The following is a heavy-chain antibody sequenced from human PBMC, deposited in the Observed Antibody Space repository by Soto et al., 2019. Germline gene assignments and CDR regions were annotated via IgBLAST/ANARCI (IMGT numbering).Heavy chain of an antibody. D-gene: IGHD2-15*01. Sequence: QVQLVQSGAEVKEPGASLKISCKTSGYTFANYGLTWVRQAPGQGLEWFGCNTDYAQKFQVTVTMTRDTSTSASYFELSSLKPVDTARSYGGRGGPNIHGGSSNYYFYYWGQGTLFIVSS. CDR3: GRGGPNIHGGSSNYYFYY. CDR2: NT. J-gene: IGHJ4*02. V-gene: IGHV1-18*01. CDR1: GYTFANYG.